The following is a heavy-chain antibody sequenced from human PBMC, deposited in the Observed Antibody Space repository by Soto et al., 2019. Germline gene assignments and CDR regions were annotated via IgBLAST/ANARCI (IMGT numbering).Heavy chain of an antibody. CDR3: ARDRGDDFRHYYYYGMDV. CDR2: MNPNSGNT. Sequence: QVQLVQSGAEVKKPGASVKVSCKASGYTFTSYDINWVRQATGQGLEWMGWMNPNSGNTGYAQKFQGRVTVTRNTSISTAYMELSSLRSEDTAVYYCARDRGDDFRHYYYYGMDVWGQGTTVTVSS. CDR1: GYTFTSYD. J-gene: IGHJ6*02. D-gene: IGHD3-3*01. V-gene: IGHV1-8*01.